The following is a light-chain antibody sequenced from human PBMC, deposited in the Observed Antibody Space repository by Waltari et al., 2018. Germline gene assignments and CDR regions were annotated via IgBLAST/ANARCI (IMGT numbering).Light chain of an antibody. CDR3: QHYVRLPVS. Sequence: EIVFTQSPGTLSLSPGERATLSFRASQSVSRSLAWYQQKPGQAPRLLIYGASSTATGVPDRFSGSECGTDFSLTISRLEPEDFAVYYCQHYVRLPVSFGQGTKVEIK. J-gene: IGKJ1*01. CDR1: QSVSRS. V-gene: IGKV3-20*01. CDR2: GAS.